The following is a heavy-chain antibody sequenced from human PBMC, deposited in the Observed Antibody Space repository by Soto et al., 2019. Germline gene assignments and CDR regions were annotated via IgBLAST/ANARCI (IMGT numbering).Heavy chain of an antibody. V-gene: IGHV1-2*02. J-gene: IGHJ4*02. CDR2: INPNSGGT. CDR1: GYTFTDYY. CDR3: ARGMYTIDY. D-gene: IGHD1-1*01. Sequence: VKVSCKASGYTFTDYYMHWVRQAPGQGLEWMGWINPNSGGTNYSQKFQGRVTINRDTSASTAHMELSSLRSEDTAVYYCARGMYTIDYWGQGTLVTVSS.